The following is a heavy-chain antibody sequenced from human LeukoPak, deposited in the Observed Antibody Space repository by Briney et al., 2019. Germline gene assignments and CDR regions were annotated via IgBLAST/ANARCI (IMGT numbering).Heavy chain of an antibody. Sequence: SETLSLTCAVYGGSFSGYYWSWIRQPPGKGLEWIGEINHSGSTNYNPSLKSRVTISVDTSKNQFSLKLSSVTAADTAVYYCVRGKPSGRFNWFDPWGQGTLVTVSS. D-gene: IGHD3-16*01. CDR2: INHSGST. J-gene: IGHJ5*02. V-gene: IGHV4-34*01. CDR3: VRGKPSGRFNWFDP. CDR1: GGSFSGYY.